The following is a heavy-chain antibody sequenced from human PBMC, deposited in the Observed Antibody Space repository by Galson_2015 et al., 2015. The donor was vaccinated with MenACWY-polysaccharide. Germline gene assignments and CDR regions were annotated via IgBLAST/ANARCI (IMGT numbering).Heavy chain of an antibody. CDR1: GFTFDNYA. V-gene: IGHV3-9*01. J-gene: IGHJ3*02. D-gene: IGHD3-9*01. CDR3: TKNTRYFDWFDAFGI. Sequence: LRLSCAASGFTFDNYAMHWVRLAPGKGLEWVAGISWNSLNIDYADSVKGRFTISRDNAKNSLYLQMSSLRVEDTALYYCTKNTRYFDWFDAFGIWGQGTMVTVSS. CDR2: ISWNSLNI.